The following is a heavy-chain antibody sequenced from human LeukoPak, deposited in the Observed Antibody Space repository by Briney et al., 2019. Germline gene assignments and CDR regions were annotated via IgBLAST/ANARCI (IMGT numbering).Heavy chain of an antibody. J-gene: IGHJ4*02. Sequence: SVKVSCKASGGTLSNYVISWVRQAPGQGLEWMGRIIPIFGTANYAQKFQGRVTITADESTTTAYMDLSSLRSEDTAVHYCASRSIVGATENYFDYWGQGTLVTVSS. CDR2: IIPIFGTA. CDR1: GGTLSNYV. D-gene: IGHD1-26*01. V-gene: IGHV1-69*13. CDR3: ASRSIVGATENYFDY.